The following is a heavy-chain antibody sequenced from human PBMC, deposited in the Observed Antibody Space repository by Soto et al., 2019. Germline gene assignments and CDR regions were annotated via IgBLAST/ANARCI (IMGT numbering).Heavy chain of an antibody. V-gene: IGHV3-23*01. Sequence: GGSLRLSCVASGFSFSSYAMNWVRQAPGKGLEWVSTISGSFGSTYYADSVQGRFTVSRDNSKNTLYLQMNSLRAEDTAVYYCAKLYDSSGFGIDYWGQGTLVTVSS. CDR3: AKLYDSSGFGIDY. J-gene: IGHJ4*02. CDR2: ISGSFGST. CDR1: GFSFSSYA. D-gene: IGHD3-22*01.